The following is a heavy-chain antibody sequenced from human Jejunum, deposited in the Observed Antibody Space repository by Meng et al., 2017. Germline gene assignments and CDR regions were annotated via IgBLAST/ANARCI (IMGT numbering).Heavy chain of an antibody. CDR1: GSSFSSYE. CDR3: ARDYGDNSPPNWFDP. D-gene: IGHD4-23*01. J-gene: IGHJ5*02. V-gene: IGHV1-2*02. CDR2: MSPNSGGT. Sequence: QVQVVPAGAWVLTPGASVKAACQSSGSSFSSYEIDWVRQAPGQGLEWLGWMSPNSGGTNDAQKCQGRVTITRDTSISTAYMELSSLRSDDTAVYFCARDYGDNSPPNWFDPWGQGTLVTVSS.